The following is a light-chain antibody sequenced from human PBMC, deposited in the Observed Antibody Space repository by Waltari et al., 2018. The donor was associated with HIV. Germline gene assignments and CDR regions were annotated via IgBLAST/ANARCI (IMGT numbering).Light chain of an antibody. CDR2: DNN. J-gene: IGLJ2*01. V-gene: IGLV1-51*01. CDR1: SSNIGNRF. Sequence: QSVLTQPPSVSAAPGQEVTISCSGSSSNIGNRFVSWYQHVPGAAPKLLIYDNNRRPSGIPDRFSGSKSGSSANLVITGHQTGDEADYYCSAWDVSLGAGVFGGGTKLTVL. CDR3: SAWDVSLGAGV.